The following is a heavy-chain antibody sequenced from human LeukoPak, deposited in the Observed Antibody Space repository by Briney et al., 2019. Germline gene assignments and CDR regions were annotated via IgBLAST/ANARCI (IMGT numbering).Heavy chain of an antibody. CDR3: ARDLAYSRLDY. Sequence: GGSLRLSCAASGFTFSLYWMNWVRRAPGKGLEWVASINPDGSEKYSVDSVEGRFTISRDNAKNLLYLQVNSLRVEDTAFYYCARDLAYSRLDYWGQGMLVTVSS. J-gene: IGHJ4*02. CDR2: INPDGSEK. CDR1: GFTFSLYW. D-gene: IGHD5-18*01. V-gene: IGHV3-7*01.